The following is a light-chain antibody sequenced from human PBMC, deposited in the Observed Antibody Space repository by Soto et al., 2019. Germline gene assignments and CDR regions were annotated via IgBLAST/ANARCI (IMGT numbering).Light chain of an antibody. CDR1: QSISSNY. V-gene: IGKV3-20*01. CDR2: GAS. Sequence: EIVLTQSPGTLSLSPGERATLSCRASQSISSNYLAWYQQKPGQAPRLLIYGASSRATGIPDRFSGSGSGTGFTLTISRLEPEDSAIYYCQQYGSWTFGQGTKVEIK. CDR3: QQYGSWT. J-gene: IGKJ1*01.